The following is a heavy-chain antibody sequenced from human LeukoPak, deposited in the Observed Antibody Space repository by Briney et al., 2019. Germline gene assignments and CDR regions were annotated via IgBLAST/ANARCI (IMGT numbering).Heavy chain of an antibody. J-gene: IGHJ4*02. CDR1: GGSMSNYY. CDR3: ARGYLLFQDYYDSSGYFDY. CDR2: IYYSGST. Sequence: PSETLSLTCSVSGGSMSNYYWSWIRQPPGKGLEWIGYIYYSGSTNYNPSLKSRVTISVDTSKNQFSLKLSSVTAADTAVYYCARGYLLFQDYYDSSGYFDYWGQGTLVTVSS. D-gene: IGHD3-22*01. V-gene: IGHV4-59*01.